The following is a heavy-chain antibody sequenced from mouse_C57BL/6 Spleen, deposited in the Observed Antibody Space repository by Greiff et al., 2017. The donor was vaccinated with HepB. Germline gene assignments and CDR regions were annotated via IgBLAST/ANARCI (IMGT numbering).Heavy chain of an antibody. Sequence: QVQLQQSGAELVKPGASVKISCKASGYAFSSYWMNWVKQRPGKGLEWIGQIYPGDGDTNYNGKFKGKATLTADKSSSTAYMQLSSLTSEDSAVYFCARRGKLREYFDVWGTGTTVTVSS. J-gene: IGHJ1*03. CDR1: GYAFSSYW. CDR2: IYPGDGDT. V-gene: IGHV1-80*01. CDR3: ARRGKLREYFDV. D-gene: IGHD1-1*01.